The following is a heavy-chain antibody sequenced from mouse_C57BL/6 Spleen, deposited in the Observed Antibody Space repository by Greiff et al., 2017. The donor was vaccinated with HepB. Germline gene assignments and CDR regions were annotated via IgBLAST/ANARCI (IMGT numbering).Heavy chain of an antibody. CDR2: INPSTGGT. J-gene: IGHJ3*01. Sequence: EVQLVESGPELVKPGASVKISCKASGYSFTGYYMNWVKQSPEKSLEWIGEINPSTGGTTYNQKFKAKATLTVDKSSSTAYMQLKSLTSEDSAVYYCARKERYDYDDAWFAYWGQGTLVTVSA. CDR1: GYSFTGYY. D-gene: IGHD2-4*01. CDR3: ARKERYDYDDAWFAY. V-gene: IGHV1-42*01.